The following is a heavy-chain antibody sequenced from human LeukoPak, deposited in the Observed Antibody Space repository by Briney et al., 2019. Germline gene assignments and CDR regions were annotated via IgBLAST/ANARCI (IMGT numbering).Heavy chain of an antibody. CDR1: GFTFSSSA. Sequence: GGSLGLSCAASGFTFSSSAIRCVRQAPGPGLELLSAISGSGGSTYYADSVKGRFTISRDNSKNTLYLQMNSLRAEDTAVYYCAKDLWSSGTLDYWGQGTLVTVSS. J-gene: IGHJ4*02. D-gene: IGHD6-25*01. V-gene: IGHV3-23*01. CDR3: AKDLWSSGTLDY. CDR2: ISGSGGST.